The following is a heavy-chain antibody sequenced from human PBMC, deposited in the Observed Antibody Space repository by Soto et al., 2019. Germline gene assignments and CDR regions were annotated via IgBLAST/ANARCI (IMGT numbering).Heavy chain of an antibody. V-gene: IGHV3-23*01. CDR3: AKDKRLPHDVFGI. J-gene: IGHJ3*02. CDR1: GFTFNSCA. D-gene: IGHD6-25*01. Sequence: EVQMLESGGGLVQPGGSLRLSCAASGFTFNSCATSWVRQAPGKGLEWVAAISSSGDSRYYADSVNGRFTISRDNSKNTLYLQMNSLRAEDSAIYYCAKDKRLPHDVFGIWGQGTMVTVSS. CDR2: ISSSGDSR.